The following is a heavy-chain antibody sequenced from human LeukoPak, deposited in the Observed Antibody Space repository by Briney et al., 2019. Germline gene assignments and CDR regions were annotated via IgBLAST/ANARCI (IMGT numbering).Heavy chain of an antibody. D-gene: IGHD3-3*01. V-gene: IGHV3-33*06. Sequence: GGSLRLSCAASGFTFSTSGMHWVRQAPGKGLEWVAVIWYDGSNKYYADSVKGRFTISRGNSKNTLYLQMNSLRAEDTAVYYCAKELGDDFWSGTGDYWGQGTLVTVSS. J-gene: IGHJ4*02. CDR1: GFTFSTSG. CDR2: IWYDGSNK. CDR3: AKELGDDFWSGTGDY.